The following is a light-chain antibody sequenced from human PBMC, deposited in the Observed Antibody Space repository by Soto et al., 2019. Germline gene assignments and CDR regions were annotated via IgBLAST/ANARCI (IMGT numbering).Light chain of an antibody. V-gene: IGKV3-20*01. Sequence: EIVLTQSTGTLSLSPGERATLSCRASQRVSSSYLAWYQQKPGQAPKLLIYGASSRAPGIPDRFSGSGSGRDFTVTISRLEPQDFAVSSAQQDGSSQWTFGQGTKVEI. CDR1: QRVSSSY. CDR2: GAS. J-gene: IGKJ1*01. CDR3: QQDGSSQWT.